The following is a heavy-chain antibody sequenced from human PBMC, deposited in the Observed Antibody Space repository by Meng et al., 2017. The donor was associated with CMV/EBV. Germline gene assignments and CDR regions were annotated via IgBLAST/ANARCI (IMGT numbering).Heavy chain of an antibody. CDR2: IYSSGST. CDR3: ASGPYYDFWSGYYTFDY. CDR1: ISSSSSS. J-gene: IGHJ4*02. V-gene: IGHV4-39*07. D-gene: IGHD3-3*01. Sequence: ISSSSSSWGWLRPPPGKGLAWIGSIYSSGSTYYTPSLKSRVTISVDTSKNQFSLKLSSVTAADTAVYYCASGPYYDFWSGYYTFDYWGQGTLVTVSS.